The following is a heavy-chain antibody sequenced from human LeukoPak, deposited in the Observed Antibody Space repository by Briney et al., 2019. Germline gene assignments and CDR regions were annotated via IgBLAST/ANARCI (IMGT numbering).Heavy chain of an antibody. V-gene: IGHV3-48*01. CDR2: ISSSSSTI. J-gene: IGHJ4*02. CDR1: GFNFSSYS. CDR3: ARVFRTTWDY. D-gene: IGHD1-7*01. Sequence: GGSLRLSCAASGFNFSSYSMNWVRQAPGKGLEWVSYISSSSSTIYYADSVKGRFTISRDNAKDSLFLQMNSLRAEDTAVYYCARVFRTTWDYWGQGTLVTVSS.